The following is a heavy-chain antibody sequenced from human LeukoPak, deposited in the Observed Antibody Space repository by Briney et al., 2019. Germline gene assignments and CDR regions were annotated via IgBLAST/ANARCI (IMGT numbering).Heavy chain of an antibody. CDR2: INHSGST. Sequence: SETLSLTCAVYSGSFSGYYWSWIRQPPGKGLEWIGEINHSGSTNYNPSLKSRVTISVDTSKNHFSLKLSSVTAADTAVYYCASTYSSSPGNWFDPWGQGTLVTVSS. CDR1: SGSFSGYY. V-gene: IGHV4-34*01. D-gene: IGHD6-6*01. J-gene: IGHJ5*02. CDR3: ASTYSSSPGNWFDP.